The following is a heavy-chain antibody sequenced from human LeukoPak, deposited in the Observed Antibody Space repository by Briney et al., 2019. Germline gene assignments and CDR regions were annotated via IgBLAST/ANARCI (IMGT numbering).Heavy chain of an antibody. CDR3: ARDLEPIVVVPAATANWFDP. J-gene: IGHJ5*02. V-gene: IGHV1-69*13. Sequence: ASVKVSCKASGGTFSSYAISWVRQAPGQGLEWMGGIIPIFGTANYAQKFQGRVTITADESTSTAYMELRSLRSDDTAVYYCARDLEPIVVVPAATANWFDPWGQGTLVTVSS. D-gene: IGHD2-2*01. CDR1: GGTFSSYA. CDR2: IIPIFGTA.